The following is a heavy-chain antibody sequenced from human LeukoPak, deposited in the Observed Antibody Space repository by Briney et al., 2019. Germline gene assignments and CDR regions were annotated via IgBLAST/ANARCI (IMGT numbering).Heavy chain of an antibody. Sequence: ASVKVSCKASGYTFTSYDINWVRQATGQGLEWMEWMNPNSGNTGYAQKFQGRVTMTRNTSISTAYMELSSLRSEDTAVYYCASIHSSGWYTWFDPWGQGTLVTVSS. CDR1: GYTFTSYD. CDR2: MNPNSGNT. J-gene: IGHJ5*02. V-gene: IGHV1-8*01. CDR3: ASIHSSGWYTWFDP. D-gene: IGHD6-19*01.